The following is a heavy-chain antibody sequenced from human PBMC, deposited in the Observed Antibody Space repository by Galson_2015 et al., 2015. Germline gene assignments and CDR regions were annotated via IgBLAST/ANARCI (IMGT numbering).Heavy chain of an antibody. CDR1: GFTFSNYG. CDR2: ISYDGSNK. CDR3: ARDPGMAAVAVDFDY. V-gene: IGHV3-30*03. Sequence: FLRLSCAASGFTFSNYGMHWVRQAPDKGLEWVTVISYDGSNKYYADSVKGRFTISRDNSKNTLYLQMNSLRAEDTAVYYCARDPGMAAVAVDFDYWGQGTLVTVSS. J-gene: IGHJ4*02. D-gene: IGHD6-19*01.